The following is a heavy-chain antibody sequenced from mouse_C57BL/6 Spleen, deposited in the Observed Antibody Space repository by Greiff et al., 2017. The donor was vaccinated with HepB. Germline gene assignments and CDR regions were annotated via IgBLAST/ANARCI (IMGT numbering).Heavy chain of an antibody. J-gene: IGHJ2*01. CDR2: ISDGGSYT. CDR1: GFTFSSYA. Sequence: VQLKESGGGLVKPGGSLKLSCAASGFTFSSYAMSWVRQTPEKRLEWVATISDGGSYTYYPDNVKGRFTISRDNAKNNLYLQMSHLKSEDTAMYYCAREGDGYSYFDYWGQGTTLTVSS. CDR3: AREGDGYSYFDY. V-gene: IGHV5-4*01. D-gene: IGHD2-3*01.